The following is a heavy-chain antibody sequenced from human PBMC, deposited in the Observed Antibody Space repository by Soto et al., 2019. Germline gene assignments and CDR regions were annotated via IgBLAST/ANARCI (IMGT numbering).Heavy chain of an antibody. J-gene: IGHJ2*01. D-gene: IGHD1-7*01. CDR2: ILPGLDIV. V-gene: IGHV1-69*08. Sequence: QGQLVQPGAEVQKPGSSVKVSCKASGGTFTTFTISWVRQSPGQGLEWMGRILPGLDIVDLVPKFQARVTMTADKSTTTAYLELTSLRSEDTAVYYCTRDPGGAIAGTTWYFDLWGRGTLVIVSS. CDR3: TRDPGGAIAGTTWYFDL. CDR1: GGTFTTFT.